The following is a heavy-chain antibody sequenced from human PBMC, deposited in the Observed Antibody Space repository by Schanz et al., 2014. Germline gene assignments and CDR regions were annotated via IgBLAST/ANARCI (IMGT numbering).Heavy chain of an antibody. V-gene: IGHV1-2*06. CDR1: GYSFTDFY. Sequence: QVRLVQSGAEVKKPGASVKVSCKASGYSFTDFYINWVRQAPGQGLEWMGRIKPNSGDTSYAQKFQGRVTMTTDTSINTAYMELSRLTSDDTAVDYCARGLVRYFDYWGQGTLVTVSS. J-gene: IGHJ4*02. CDR2: IKPNSGDT. D-gene: IGHD2-8*02. CDR3: ARGLVRYFDY.